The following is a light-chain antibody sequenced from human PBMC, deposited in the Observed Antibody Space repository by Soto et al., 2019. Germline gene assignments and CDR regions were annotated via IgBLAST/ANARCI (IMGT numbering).Light chain of an antibody. V-gene: IGKV3-20*01. CDR1: QSVSSNC. CDR2: GAS. Sequence: VLRLSPGTLSLSQSKRATLSCRASQSVSSNCLAWYQQKPGQAPRLLIYGASSRATGIPDRFSGSGSGTDFTLTISRLEPEDFAVYYCQQYYNSATLGQGTRLEI. J-gene: IGKJ5*01. CDR3: QQYYNSAT.